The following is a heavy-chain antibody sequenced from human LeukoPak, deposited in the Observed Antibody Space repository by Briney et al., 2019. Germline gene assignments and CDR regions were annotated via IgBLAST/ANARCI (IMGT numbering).Heavy chain of an antibody. CDR2: INPNSGGT. CDR3: AREMGFGELLFDY. Sequence: ASVKVSCKASGYTFTGYYMHWVRQAPGQGWEWMGGINPNSGGTNYAQKVQGRVSMTRHTSLSTLQMELSSLRSDDTAVYYCAREMGFGELLFDYWGQGTLVTVSS. J-gene: IGHJ4*02. CDR1: GYTFTGYY. V-gene: IGHV1-2*02. D-gene: IGHD3-10*01.